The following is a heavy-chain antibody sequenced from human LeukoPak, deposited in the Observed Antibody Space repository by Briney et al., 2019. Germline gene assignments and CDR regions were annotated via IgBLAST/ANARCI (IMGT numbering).Heavy chain of an antibody. Sequence: PSETLSLTCTVSGGSISSYYWSWIRQPAGKGLEWIGRIYTSGCTNYNPSLKSRVTMSVDTSKNQFSLKLSSVTAADTAVYYCARDSPRYCSGGSCYSYMSAFDIWGQGTMVTVSS. V-gene: IGHV4-4*07. D-gene: IGHD2-15*01. CDR2: IYTSGCT. CDR1: GGSISSYY. CDR3: ARDSPRYCSGGSCYSYMSAFDI. J-gene: IGHJ3*02.